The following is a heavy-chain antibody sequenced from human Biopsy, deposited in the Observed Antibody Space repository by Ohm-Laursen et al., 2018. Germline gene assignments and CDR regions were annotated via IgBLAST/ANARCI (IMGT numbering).Heavy chain of an antibody. Sequence: TLSLTCTVSGGSISNNNYYWGWIRQPPGEGLEWIGSIFYRGSTHYKPSLKSRVNISVDTSKSQFSLKLNSVTAADTAVYYCARDYDTSGYYYVSWGQGTLVTVSS. CDR3: ARDYDTSGYYYVS. D-gene: IGHD3-22*01. CDR1: GGSISNNNYY. J-gene: IGHJ5*02. V-gene: IGHV4-39*01. CDR2: IFYRGST.